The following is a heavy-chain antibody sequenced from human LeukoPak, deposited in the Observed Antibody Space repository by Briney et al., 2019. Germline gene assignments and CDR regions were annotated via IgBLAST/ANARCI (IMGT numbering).Heavy chain of an antibody. CDR2: INPSGGST. J-gene: IGHJ3*02. CDR3: AGALTGYAPNDAFDI. Sequence: ASVKVSCKASGYTFTSYYMHWVRQAPGQGLEWMGIINPSGGSTSYAQKFQGRVTMTRDTSTSTVYMELSSLRSEDTAVYYCAGALTGYAPNDAFDIWGQGTMVTVSS. V-gene: IGHV1-46*01. D-gene: IGHD5-12*01. CDR1: GYTFTSYY.